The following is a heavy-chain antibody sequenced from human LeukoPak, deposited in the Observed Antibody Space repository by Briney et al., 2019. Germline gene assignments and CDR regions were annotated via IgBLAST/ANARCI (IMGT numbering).Heavy chain of an antibody. V-gene: IGHV3-74*01. CDR2: ISDDGSTT. Sequence: PGGSLRLSCAASEFSFSTYWMHWVRQVPGKGLVWVSHISDDGSTTTYADSVRGRFTISRDNAKNTLYLQMNSLRAEDTALYYCAGGSYFVSKTFDPWGQGTLVTVSS. CDR3: AGGSYFVSKTFDP. CDR1: EFSFSTYW. D-gene: IGHD3-10*02. J-gene: IGHJ5*02.